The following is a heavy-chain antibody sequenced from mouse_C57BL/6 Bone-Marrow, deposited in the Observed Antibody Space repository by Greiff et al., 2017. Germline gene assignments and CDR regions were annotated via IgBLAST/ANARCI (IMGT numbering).Heavy chain of an antibody. J-gene: IGHJ3*01. D-gene: IGHD1-3*01. CDR2: IYPSDSET. CDR3: ARGGDVCKCAY. CDR1: GYTFTSYW. V-gene: IGHV1-61*01. Sequence: QVQLQQPGAELVRPGSSVKLSCKASGYTFTSYWMDWVKQRPGQGLEWIGNIYPSDSETHYNQKFKGKATLTVDKSSSTAYMQLSSLTSEDSAVYYCARGGDVCKCAYWGQGTLVTVSA.